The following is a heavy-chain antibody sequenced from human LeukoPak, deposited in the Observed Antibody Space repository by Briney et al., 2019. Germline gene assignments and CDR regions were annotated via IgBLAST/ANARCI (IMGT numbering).Heavy chain of an antibody. J-gene: IGHJ6*02. V-gene: IGHV1-24*01. Sequence: ASVKVSCKVSGYTLTELSMHWVRQTPGKGREWMGGFDPEDGETIYAQKFQGRVTMTEDTSTDTAYMELSSLRSEDTAVYYCATASSWSSHYYYYGMDVWGQGTTVTVSS. CDR1: GYTLTELS. CDR2: FDPEDGET. D-gene: IGHD6-13*01. CDR3: ATASSWSSHYYYYGMDV.